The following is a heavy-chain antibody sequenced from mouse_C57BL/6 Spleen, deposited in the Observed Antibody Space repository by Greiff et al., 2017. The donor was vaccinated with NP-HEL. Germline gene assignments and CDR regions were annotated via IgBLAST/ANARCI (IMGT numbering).Heavy chain of an antibody. CDR1: GYTFTDHT. J-gene: IGHJ4*01. CDR3: ARAIYYGYDEGYYAMDY. Sequence: VQLQQSDAELVKPGASVKISCKVSGYTFTDHTIHWMKQRPEQGLEWIGYIYPGDGDTNYNGKFKGKATLTADKSSSTAYMQLSSLTSEDSAVYFCARAIYYGYDEGYYAMDYWGQGTSVTVSS. D-gene: IGHD2-2*01. V-gene: IGHV1-78*01. CDR2: IYPGDGDT.